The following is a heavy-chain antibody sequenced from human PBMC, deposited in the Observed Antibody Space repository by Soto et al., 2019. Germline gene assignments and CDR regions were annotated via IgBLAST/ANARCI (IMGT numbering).Heavy chain of an antibody. Sequence: QVQLVQSGAEVKKPGASVKVSCKASGYSFTSYYMHWVRQAPGQGLEWMGIINPSGGSTRYAQKFQDRVTITGDTSTSTLYMEMSSLRSEDTAVYYCARDVGGVAGTKDAFDIWGQGTMVTVSS. J-gene: IGHJ3*02. CDR3: ARDVGGVAGTKDAFDI. CDR2: INPSGGST. D-gene: IGHD6-19*01. CDR1: GYSFTSYY. V-gene: IGHV1-46*01.